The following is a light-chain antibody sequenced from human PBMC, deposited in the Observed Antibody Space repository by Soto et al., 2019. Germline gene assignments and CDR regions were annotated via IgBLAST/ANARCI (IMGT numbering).Light chain of an antibody. CDR3: QQYNDRPPIT. J-gene: IGKJ5*01. CDR1: QSVDNH. Sequence: EIVMTQSPVTLSASPGESATLSCRASQSVDNHVAWYQQKPGQPPRLLIVGSSARATGIPARFSGSGSGSEFTLTISGLQSEHFAVHYCQQYNDRPPITLGQATRLEI. CDR2: GSS. V-gene: IGKV3-15*01.